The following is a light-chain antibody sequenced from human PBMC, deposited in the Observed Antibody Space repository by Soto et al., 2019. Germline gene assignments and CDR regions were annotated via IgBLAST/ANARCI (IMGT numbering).Light chain of an antibody. CDR2: GVG. V-gene: IGLV2-14*01. CDR3: SSYTSSSTYV. CDR1: SSDVGAYNY. Sequence: QSVLTQPASVSGSPGQSITISCTGSSSDVGAYNYVSWYLQHPGKAPKLLIYGVGNRPSGVSARFSGSKSGNTASLTISGLQAEDEADYYCSSYTSSSTYVFGTGTKVTVL. J-gene: IGLJ1*01.